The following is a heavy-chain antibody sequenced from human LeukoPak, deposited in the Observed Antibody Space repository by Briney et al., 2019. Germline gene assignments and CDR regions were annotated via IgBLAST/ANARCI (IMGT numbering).Heavy chain of an antibody. J-gene: IGHJ4*02. CDR2: ISSSSSYI. CDR1: GFTFSSYS. V-gene: IGHV3-21*01. D-gene: IGHD6-13*01. Sequence: GGSLRLSCAASGFTFSSYSMNWVRQAPGKGLEWVSSISSSSSYIYYAGSVKGQFTISRDNAKNSLYLQMNSLRAEDTAVYYCSRGGSWSDYWGQGTLVTVSS. CDR3: SRGGSWSDY.